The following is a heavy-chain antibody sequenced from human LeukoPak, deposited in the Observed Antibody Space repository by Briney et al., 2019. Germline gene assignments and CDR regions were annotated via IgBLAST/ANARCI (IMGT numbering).Heavy chain of an antibody. J-gene: IGHJ3*02. Sequence: GGSLRLSCAASGFTFSNYAMSWVRQAPGKGLEWVSAISGSGGSTYYADSVKGRFTISRDNAKNSLYLQMNSLRAEDTAVYYCARDGKAVAVAFDIWGQGTMVTVSS. CDR1: GFTFSNYA. CDR2: ISGSGGST. D-gene: IGHD6-19*01. V-gene: IGHV3-23*01. CDR3: ARDGKAVAVAFDI.